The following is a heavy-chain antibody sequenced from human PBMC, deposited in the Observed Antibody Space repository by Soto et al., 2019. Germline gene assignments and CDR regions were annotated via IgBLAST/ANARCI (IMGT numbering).Heavy chain of an antibody. V-gene: IGHV1-69*02. J-gene: IGHJ5*02. D-gene: IGHD2-2*01. CDR3: ARGWCSSTSCPFDP. CDR2: IIPILGIA. Sequence: QVQLVQSGAEVKKPGSSVKVSCKASGGTFSSYTISWVRQAPGQGLEWMGRIIPILGIANYAQKFQGRVTITADKSMSTAYMELSSLRSEDTAVYYCARGWCSSTSCPFDPWGQGTLVTVSS. CDR1: GGTFSSYT.